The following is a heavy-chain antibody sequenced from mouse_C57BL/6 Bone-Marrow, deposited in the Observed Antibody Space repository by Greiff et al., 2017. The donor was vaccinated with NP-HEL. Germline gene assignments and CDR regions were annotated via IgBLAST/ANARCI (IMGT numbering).Heavy chain of an antibody. V-gene: IGHV1-81*01. J-gene: IGHJ2*01. CDR3: ARKDYYGSSFLYYFDY. Sequence: VQVVESGAELARPGASVKLSCKASGYTFTSYGISWVKQRTGQGLEWIGEIYPRSGNTYYNEKFKGKATLTADKSSSTAYMELRSLTSEDSAVYFCARKDYYGSSFLYYFDYWGQGTTLTVSS. CDR1: GYTFTSYG. CDR2: IYPRSGNT. D-gene: IGHD1-1*01.